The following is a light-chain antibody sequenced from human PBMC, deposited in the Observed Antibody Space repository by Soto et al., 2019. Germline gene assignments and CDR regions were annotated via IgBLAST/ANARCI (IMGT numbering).Light chain of an antibody. Sequence: QSALTQPASVSGSPGQSITISCTGTSSDVGGYNFVSWYQHHPGKAPKLIIYDVNNRPSGVSNRFSGSKSGNTASLTISGLQAEDEDDYYCTSYTTSSTYVFGTGTKLTVL. CDR1: SSDVGGYNF. J-gene: IGLJ1*01. V-gene: IGLV2-14*03. CDR3: TSYTTSSTYV. CDR2: DVN.